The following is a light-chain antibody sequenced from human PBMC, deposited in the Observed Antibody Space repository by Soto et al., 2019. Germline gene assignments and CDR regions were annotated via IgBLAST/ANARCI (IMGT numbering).Light chain of an antibody. J-gene: IGLJ1*01. CDR3: SAWYDSLNGLV. V-gene: IGLV1-44*01. CDR1: SSNIGSNT. CDR2: NNN. Sequence: QSVLTQPPSASGTPGQRVTISCSGSSSNIGSNTVNWYQQLPGTAPKLLIYNNNQRPSWVPDRFSGSKSGTTDSLAISGLPSEDEADYYCSAWYDSLNGLVFGTGTQVTVL.